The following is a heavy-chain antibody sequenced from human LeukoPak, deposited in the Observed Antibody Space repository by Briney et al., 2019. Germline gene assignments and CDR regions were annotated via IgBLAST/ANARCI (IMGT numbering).Heavy chain of an antibody. CDR3: ARVGPSYYFDY. V-gene: IGHV3-48*04. CDR1: GFTFSSFS. Sequence: PGGSLRLSCAASGFTFSSFSMSWVRQAPGKGLEWVSFITTTSTTIYYADSVKGRFTISRDNAKNSLYLQMNSLRAEDTAVYYCARVGPSYYFDYWGQGTLVTVSS. J-gene: IGHJ4*02. CDR2: ITTTSTTI.